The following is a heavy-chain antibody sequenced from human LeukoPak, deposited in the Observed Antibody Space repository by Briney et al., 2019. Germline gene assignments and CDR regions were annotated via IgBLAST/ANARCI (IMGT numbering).Heavy chain of an antibody. CDR3: AKFRLPVYYYDSSGYYFDY. Sequence: GAFLRLSCAAAGFTFSSYAMSLVRQAPGKGLEWVSAISGSGGSTYYADSVKGRFTISRDNSKNTLYLQMNSLRAEDTAVYYCAKFRLPVYYYDSSGYYFDYWGQGTLVTVSS. V-gene: IGHV3-23*01. CDR2: ISGSGGST. D-gene: IGHD3-22*01. J-gene: IGHJ4*02. CDR1: GFTFSSYA.